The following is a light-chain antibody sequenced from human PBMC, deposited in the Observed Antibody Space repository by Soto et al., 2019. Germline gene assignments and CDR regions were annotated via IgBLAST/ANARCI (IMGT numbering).Light chain of an antibody. Sequence: DIQMTQSPSALSAAVGDRVTITCRASQDISNRLGWFQQRPGKAPKRLSYSASGLEPGVPSRFSGTGSGTEFTLTIISLQPEDFATYYCQQHASYPRDFGQGTKVEIK. CDR1: QDISNR. J-gene: IGKJ1*01. V-gene: IGKV1-17*03. CDR2: SAS. CDR3: QQHASYPRD.